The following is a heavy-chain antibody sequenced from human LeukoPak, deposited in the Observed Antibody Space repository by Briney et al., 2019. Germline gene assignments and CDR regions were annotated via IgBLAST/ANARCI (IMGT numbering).Heavy chain of an antibody. D-gene: IGHD2-15*01. Sequence: GGSLRFSCAASGFTFSSYWMSWVRQAPGKGLEWVANIKQDGSEKYYVDSVKGRFTISRDNAKNSLYLQMNSLRAEDTAVYYCARARRYLGYCSGGSCYGYFDYWGQGTLVTVSS. CDR2: IKQDGSEK. CDR3: ARARRYLGYCSGGSCYGYFDY. V-gene: IGHV3-7*01. CDR1: GFTFSSYW. J-gene: IGHJ4*02.